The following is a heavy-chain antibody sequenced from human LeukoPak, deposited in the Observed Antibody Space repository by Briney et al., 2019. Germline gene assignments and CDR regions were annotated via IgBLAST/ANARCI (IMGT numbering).Heavy chain of an antibody. CDR3: AREPTAMVNVGLGGVFDY. CDR2: IYYSGST. CDR1: GGSFSGYY. V-gene: IGHV4-31*11. J-gene: IGHJ4*02. Sequence: SETLSLTCAVYGGSFSGYYWSWIRQHPGKGLEWIGYIYYSGSTYYNPSLKSRVTISVDTSKNQFSLKLSSVTAADTAVYYCAREPTAMVNVGLGGVFDYWGQGTLVTVSS. D-gene: IGHD5-18*01.